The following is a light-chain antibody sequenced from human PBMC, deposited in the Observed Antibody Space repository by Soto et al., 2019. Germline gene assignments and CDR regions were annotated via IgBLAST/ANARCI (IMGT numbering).Light chain of an antibody. J-gene: IGKJ4*01. CDR3: QYYGRSPLT. CDR2: SAS. CDR1: QTINKNY. V-gene: IGKV3-20*01. Sequence: EIVLTQSPGAVSLSPWERATLSCRASQTINKNYFAWYQQKPGQAPRPLMYSASSRATGIPDRFSGSGSGTDFTLTISRLEPEDFAVYYCQYYGRSPLTFGGGTKVDI.